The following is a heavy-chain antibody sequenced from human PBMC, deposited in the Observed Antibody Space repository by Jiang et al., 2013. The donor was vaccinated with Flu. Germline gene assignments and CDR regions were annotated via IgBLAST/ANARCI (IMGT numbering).Heavy chain of an antibody. CDR3: ATPMRDSSSWDL. J-gene: IGHJ4*02. V-gene: IGHV1-3*01. CDR1: GYTFTSYA. Sequence: CGAEVKKPGASVKVSCKASGYTFTSYAMHWVRQAPGQRLEWMGWINAGNGNTKYSQKFQGRVTITRDTSASTAYMELSSLRSEDTAVHYCATPMRDSSSWDLWGQGTLVTVSS. D-gene: IGHD6-13*01. CDR2: INAGNGNT.